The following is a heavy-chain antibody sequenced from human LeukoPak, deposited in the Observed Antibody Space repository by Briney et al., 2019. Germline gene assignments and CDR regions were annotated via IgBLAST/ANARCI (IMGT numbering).Heavy chain of an antibody. CDR3: ARQTGSGLFILP. V-gene: IGHV4-39*01. CDR2: IYYSGRT. CDR1: GGSISSSSYY. J-gene: IGHJ4*02. Sequence: SETLSLICTVSGGSISSSSYYWGWIRQPPGKGLEWIGSIYYSGRTYYNPSLKSRVTISVDTSKNQFSLRLTSVTAADTAVYYCARQTGSGLFILPGGQGTLVTVSS. D-gene: IGHD3/OR15-3a*01.